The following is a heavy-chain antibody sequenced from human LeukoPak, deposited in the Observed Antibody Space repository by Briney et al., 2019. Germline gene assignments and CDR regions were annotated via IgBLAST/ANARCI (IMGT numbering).Heavy chain of an antibody. D-gene: IGHD2-21*01. CDR1: GFTFSSYW. Sequence: GGSLRLSCAASGFTFSSYWMSWVRQAPGKGLEWMANIKQDGSERYYVDSVKGRFTISRDNAKNSLYLQMNSLRAEDTAVYYCARDTADYAFDIWGQGTMVTVSS. J-gene: IGHJ3*02. CDR3: ARDTADYAFDI. V-gene: IGHV3-7*03. CDR2: IKQDGSER.